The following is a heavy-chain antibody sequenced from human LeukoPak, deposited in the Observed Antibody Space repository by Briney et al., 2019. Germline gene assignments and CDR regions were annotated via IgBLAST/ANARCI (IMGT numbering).Heavy chain of an antibody. J-gene: IGHJ2*01. CDR3: TKGGFDITGYFDL. Sequence: PGGSLRLSCAASGFTFGDYAMHWVRQAPGKGLEWVSFISGGGGTTNFADSVKGRFTISRDNSKNSLYLQMSSLRTEDTALYYCTKGGFDITGYFDLWGRGTLVTISS. CDR1: GFTFGDYA. D-gene: IGHD3-3*01. V-gene: IGHV3-43*02. CDR2: ISGGGGTT.